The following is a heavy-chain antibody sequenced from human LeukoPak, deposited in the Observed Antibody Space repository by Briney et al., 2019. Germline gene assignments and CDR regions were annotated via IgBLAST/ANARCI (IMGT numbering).Heavy chain of an antibody. Sequence: GASVKVSCKASGYTFTGYFIHWVRQAPGQGLEWMGWMNPNSGNTGYAQKFQGRVTMTRNTSISTAYMELSSLRSEVTAVYYCASSEGYVPVDAFDIWGQGTMVTVSS. J-gene: IGHJ3*02. D-gene: IGHD3-16*01. CDR3: ASSEGYVPVDAFDI. CDR1: GYTFTGYF. CDR2: MNPNSGNT. V-gene: IGHV1-8*02.